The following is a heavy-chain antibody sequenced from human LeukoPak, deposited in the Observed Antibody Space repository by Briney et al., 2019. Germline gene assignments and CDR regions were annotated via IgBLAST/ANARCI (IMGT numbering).Heavy chain of an antibody. J-gene: IGHJ5*02. CDR3: ARGNRWFDP. Sequence: NPSETLSLTFTVSGGSISSSSYYWGWIRQPPGKGLEWIGSIYYSGSTYYNPSLKSRVTISVDTSKNQFSLKLSSVTAADTAVYYCARGNRWFDPWGQGTLVTVSS. CDR1: GGSISSSSYY. CDR2: IYYSGST. V-gene: IGHV4-39*07.